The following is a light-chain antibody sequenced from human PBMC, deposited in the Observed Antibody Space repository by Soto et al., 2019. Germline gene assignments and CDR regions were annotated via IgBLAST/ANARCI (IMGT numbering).Light chain of an antibody. J-gene: IGKJ4*01. Sequence: ESVLTQSPATLSLSPGERATLSCRASQSISTHLAWYQQKPGQAPRLLIYDASNRATGIPARFSGSGSGTDFTLTINSLEPEDFAVYYCQQRSIWPPALTFGGGTKVEIK. CDR1: QSISTH. CDR2: DAS. CDR3: QQRSIWPPALT. V-gene: IGKV3-11*01.